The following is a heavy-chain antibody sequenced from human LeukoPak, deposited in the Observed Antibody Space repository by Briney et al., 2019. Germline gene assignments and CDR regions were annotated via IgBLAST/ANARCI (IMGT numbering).Heavy chain of an antibody. D-gene: IGHD3-3*01. CDR2: IYYSGST. CDR3: VRDKTFEVVNYFDY. Sequence: SETLSLTCTVSGGSISSGSYYWGWIRQPPGKGLEWIGSIYYSGSTYYNPSLKSRLTVSLDTSKNQSSLELSSVTAADTAVYYCVRDKTFEVVNYFDYWGQGTLVTVSS. V-gene: IGHV4-39*07. J-gene: IGHJ4*02. CDR1: GGSISSGSYY.